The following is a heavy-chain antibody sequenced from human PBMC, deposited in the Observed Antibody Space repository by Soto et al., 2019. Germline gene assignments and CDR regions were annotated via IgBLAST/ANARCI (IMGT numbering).Heavy chain of an antibody. V-gene: IGHV3-48*03. J-gene: IGHJ4*02. Sequence: ESGGGLVQPGGSLRLSCAASGFTFSSYEMNWVRQAPGKGLEWVSYISSSGSTIYYADSVKGRFTISRDNAKNSLYLQMNSLRAEDTAVYYCALEAYSSSWTPFDYWGQGTLVTVSS. D-gene: IGHD6-13*01. CDR1: GFTFSSYE. CDR2: ISSSGSTI. CDR3: ALEAYSSSWTPFDY.